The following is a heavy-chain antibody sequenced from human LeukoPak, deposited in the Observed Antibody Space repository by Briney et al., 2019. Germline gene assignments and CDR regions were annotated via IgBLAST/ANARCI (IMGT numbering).Heavy chain of an antibody. Sequence: GGSLRLSCAASGFTFSDYYMSSIRQAPGKGLEWLSYISSSASTIYYADSVKGRFTISRDNAKNSLYLQMNSVRAEDTAVYYCARDQVGATRYWGQGTLVTVSS. CDR2: ISSSASTI. V-gene: IGHV3-11*04. D-gene: IGHD1-26*01. J-gene: IGHJ4*02. CDR3: ARDQVGATRY. CDR1: GFTFSDYY.